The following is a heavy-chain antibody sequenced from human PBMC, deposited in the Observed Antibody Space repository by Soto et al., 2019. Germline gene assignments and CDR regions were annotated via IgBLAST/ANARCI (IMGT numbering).Heavy chain of an antibody. J-gene: IGHJ5*02. Sequence: GGSLRLSCASSGFSFIHYAMHWVRQHPGKGLEWVALISYDGENQYFTDSVRGRFTISRDNSKTAVYLEMNDLRLDDTATYYCVSPHSESSNAFDLWGQGTLVTVSS. CDR2: ISYDGENQ. CDR1: GFSFIHYA. V-gene: IGHV3-30*04. D-gene: IGHD3-10*01. CDR3: VSPHSESSNAFDL.